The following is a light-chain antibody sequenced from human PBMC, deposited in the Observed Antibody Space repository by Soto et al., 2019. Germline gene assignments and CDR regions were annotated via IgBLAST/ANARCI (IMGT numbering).Light chain of an antibody. CDR3: QQYNSYSPT. J-gene: IGKJ1*01. CDR2: KAS. Sequence: DIQMTQSPSTLSASVGERVTINCRASQNVGTWLAWYQQKAGKAPNLLIYKASRLESGVPSRFSGSGSETEFTLTISGLQPGDSATYYCQQYNSYSPTFGQGTTGDIK. CDR1: QNVGTW. V-gene: IGKV1-5*03.